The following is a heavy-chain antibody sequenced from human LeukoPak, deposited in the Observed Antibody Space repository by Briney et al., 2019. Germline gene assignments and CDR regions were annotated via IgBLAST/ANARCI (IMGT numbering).Heavy chain of an antibody. CDR1: GGSISSGDYY. Sequence: SETLSLTCTVSGGSISSGDYYWSWIRQPPGKGLEWIGYIYYSGSTYYNPSLKSRVTISVDTSKNQFSLKLSSVTAADTAVYYCARDSVDTAMVNGFDPWGQGTLVTVSS. D-gene: IGHD5-18*01. CDR3: ARDSVDTAMVNGFDP. V-gene: IGHV4-30-4*08. J-gene: IGHJ5*02. CDR2: IYYSGST.